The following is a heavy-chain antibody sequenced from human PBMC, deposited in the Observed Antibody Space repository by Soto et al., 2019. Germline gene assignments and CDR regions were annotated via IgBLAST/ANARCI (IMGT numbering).Heavy chain of an antibody. D-gene: IGHD3-22*01. V-gene: IGHV4-34*01. CDR1: GGSFSGYY. CDR3: ARGGYGYYDSSGYYRHYFDY. Sequence: SETLSLTCAVYGGSFSGYYWSGIRQPPGKGLEWIGEINHSGSTNYNPSLKSRVTISVDTSKNQFSLKLSSVTAADTAVYYCARGGYGYYDSSGYYRHYFDYWGQGTLVTVSS. CDR2: INHSGST. J-gene: IGHJ4*02.